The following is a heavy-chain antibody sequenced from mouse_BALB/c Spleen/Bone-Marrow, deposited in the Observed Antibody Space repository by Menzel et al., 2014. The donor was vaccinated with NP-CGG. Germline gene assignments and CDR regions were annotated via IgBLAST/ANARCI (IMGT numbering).Heavy chain of an antibody. Sequence: QVHLQQPGTAVVRPGASVKLSCKASGYSFTTYWMNWVKQRPGQGLEWIGMIHPSDSETRLNQKFKDKATLTVDKSSSTAYMQLNSQTSNDSAVYYCAREKVFFVIGWLAYWGQGTLVTVPA. J-gene: IGHJ3*01. CDR2: IHPSDSET. D-gene: IGHD1-1*01. CDR1: GYSFTTYW. V-gene: IGHV1S82*01. CDR3: AREKVFFVIGWLAY.